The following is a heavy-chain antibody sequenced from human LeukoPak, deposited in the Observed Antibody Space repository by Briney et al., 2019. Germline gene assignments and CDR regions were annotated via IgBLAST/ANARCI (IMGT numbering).Heavy chain of an antibody. D-gene: IGHD1-7*01. V-gene: IGHV4-30-2*01. J-gene: IGHJ4*02. CDR1: GGSISSGGYS. CDR2: IYHSGST. Sequence: SQTLSLTCAVSGGSISSGGYSWSWIRQPPGKGLEWIGYIYHSGSTYYNPSLKSRVTISVDRSKNQFSLKLSSVIAADTAVYYCARGRITGTTYFDYWGQGTLVTVSS. CDR3: ARGRITGTTYFDY.